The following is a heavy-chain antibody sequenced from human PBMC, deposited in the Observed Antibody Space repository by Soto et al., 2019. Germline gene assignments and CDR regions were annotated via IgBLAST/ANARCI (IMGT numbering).Heavy chain of an antibody. D-gene: IGHD3-10*01. V-gene: IGHV3-30-3*01. CDR3: ARDRVYYGSGKACWFDP. CDR2: ISYDGSNK. Sequence: QVQLVESGGGVVQPGRSLRLSCAASGFTFSSYAMHWARQAPGKGLEWVAVISYDGSNKYYADSVKGRFTISRDNSKNTLYLQMNSLRAEDTAVYYCARDRVYYGSGKACWFDPWGQGTLVTVSS. J-gene: IGHJ5*02. CDR1: GFTFSSYA.